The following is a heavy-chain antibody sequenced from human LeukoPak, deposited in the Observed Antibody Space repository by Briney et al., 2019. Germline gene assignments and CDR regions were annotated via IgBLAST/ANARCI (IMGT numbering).Heavy chain of an antibody. CDR2: IKQDGSEK. Sequence: PGGSLRLSCAASGFTFSSYWMSWVRQAPGKGLEWVANIKQDGSEKYYVDSVKDRFTISRDNAKNSLYLQMNSLRAEDTAVYYCARDLTYDFWSGYYFDYWGQGTLVTVSS. J-gene: IGHJ4*02. CDR1: GFTFSSYW. D-gene: IGHD3-3*01. CDR3: ARDLTYDFWSGYYFDY. V-gene: IGHV3-7*01.